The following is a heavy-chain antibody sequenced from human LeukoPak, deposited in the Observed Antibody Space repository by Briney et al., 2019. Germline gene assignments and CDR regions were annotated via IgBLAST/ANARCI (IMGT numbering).Heavy chain of an antibody. Sequence: AGGSLRLSCAASGFTFSSFCMRWVRQFPGQGLEWVGRIKSKSNGGTAEYTAPVRSSFTISRDDAKNTPYLQMNSLKTEDTAVYLCTTEWGQLFDFSGQRALVTLS. CDR1: GFTFSSFC. J-gene: IGHJ4*02. CDR2: IKSKSNGGTA. V-gene: IGHV3-15*01. CDR3: TTEWGQLFDF. D-gene: IGHD5-18*01.